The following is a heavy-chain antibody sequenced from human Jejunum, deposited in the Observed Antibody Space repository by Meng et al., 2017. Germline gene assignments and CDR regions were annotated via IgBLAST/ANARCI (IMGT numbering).Heavy chain of an antibody. CDR1: GSISNKSYY. CDR2: IYYSGTN. Sequence: GSLRLSCTVSGSISNKSYYWGWIRQPPGKGLEWLGSIYYSGTNFYNPSLKSRLTMSVDTSTTQSSLKLSSVTAADTAVYYCARIRGPSITLIVVPTSSKLFYFDSWGQGALVTVSS. J-gene: IGHJ4*02. D-gene: IGHD3-22*01. V-gene: IGHV4-39*07. CDR3: ARIRGPSITLIVVPTSSKLFYFDS.